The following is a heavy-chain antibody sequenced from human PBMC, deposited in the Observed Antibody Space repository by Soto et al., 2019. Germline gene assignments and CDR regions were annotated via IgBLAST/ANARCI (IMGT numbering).Heavy chain of an antibody. D-gene: IGHD1-7*01. CDR1: GGSISSYY. CDR2: IYYSGST. Sequence: SETLSLTCTVSGGSISSYYWSWIRQPPGKGLEWIGYIYYSGSTNYNPSLKSRVTISVDTSKNQFSLKLSSVTAADTAVYYCARRIGKTGTPDWFDPWGQGTLVTVSS. CDR3: ARRIGKTGTPDWFDP. V-gene: IGHV4-59*08. J-gene: IGHJ5*02.